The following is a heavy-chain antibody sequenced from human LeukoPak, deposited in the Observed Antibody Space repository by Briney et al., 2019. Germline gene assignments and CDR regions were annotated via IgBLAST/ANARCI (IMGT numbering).Heavy chain of an antibody. J-gene: IGHJ4*02. Sequence: PGGSLRLSCAASGFTFSTFAMIWVRQPPGKGLEWVSSIFPSGGEIHYADSVRGRFTISRDNSKSTLSLQMNSLRAEDTALYYCARDPTTVGGFDCWGQGTLVTVSS. CDR3: ARDPTTVGGFDC. CDR2: IFPSGGEI. V-gene: IGHV3-23*01. D-gene: IGHD4-23*01. CDR1: GFTFSTFA.